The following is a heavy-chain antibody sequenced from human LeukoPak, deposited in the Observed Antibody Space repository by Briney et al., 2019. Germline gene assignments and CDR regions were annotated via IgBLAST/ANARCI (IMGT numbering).Heavy chain of an antibody. CDR2: ISGSGGTT. J-gene: IGHJ4*02. V-gene: IGHV3-23*01. D-gene: IGHD3-10*01. CDR1: RFTFSDYG. Sequence: GGSLRLSCAASRFTFSDYGMSWVRQAPGKGLEWVSSISGSGGTTNYADSVKGRFTVSRDNSRITLYMQMNSLRAEDTAVYYCAKYYYGSGSYSFDYWGQGTLVTVSS. CDR3: AKYYYGSGSYSFDY.